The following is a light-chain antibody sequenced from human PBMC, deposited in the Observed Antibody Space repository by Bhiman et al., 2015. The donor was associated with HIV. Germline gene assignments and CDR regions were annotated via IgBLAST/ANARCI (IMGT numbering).Light chain of an antibody. V-gene: IGLV2-14*03. CDR2: DVS. CDR3: SSYTSSSTYV. J-gene: IGLJ1*01. CDR1: SSDIGAYNF. Sequence: QSALTQPASVSGSPGQSITISCSGSSSDIGAYNFVSWYQHHPGKVPKLIIYDVSNRPSGVSNRFSGSKSGNTASLTISGLQAEDEADYYCSSYTSSSTYVFGTGTNVTVL.